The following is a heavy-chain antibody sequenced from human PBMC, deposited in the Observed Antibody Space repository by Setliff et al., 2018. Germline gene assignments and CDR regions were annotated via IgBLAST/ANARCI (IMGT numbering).Heavy chain of an antibody. Sequence: GESLKISCAASGFTFSNYWMTWVRQAPGKGLEWVANIKQDGSEEYYVDSMKGRFTISRDNAKNSLYLQMNSLRAEDTAVYYCARIQLGYFDYWGRGTLVTVSS. CDR1: GFTFSNYW. CDR3: ARIQLGYFDY. J-gene: IGHJ4*02. D-gene: IGHD1-1*01. CDR2: IKQDGSEE. V-gene: IGHV3-7*03.